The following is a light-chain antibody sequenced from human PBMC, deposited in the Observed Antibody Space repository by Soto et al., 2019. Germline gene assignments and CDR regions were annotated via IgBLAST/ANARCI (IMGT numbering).Light chain of an antibody. CDR2: EVT. Sequence: QSVLTQPPSASGSPGQSLTISCTGTSSDVGFYNLVSWYQQRPGKAPKLVIYEVTKRPSGVPDRFSGSKSGSTASLTVSGLQADDEADYYCAAWDDSLNAWVFGGGTKLTVL. V-gene: IGLV2-8*01. CDR1: SSDVGFYNL. J-gene: IGLJ3*02. CDR3: AAWDDSLNAWV.